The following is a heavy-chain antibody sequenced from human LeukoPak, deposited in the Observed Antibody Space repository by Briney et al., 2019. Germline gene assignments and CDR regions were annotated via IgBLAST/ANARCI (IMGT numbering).Heavy chain of an antibody. CDR3: ARLYYYYGMDV. CDR1: GGSFSGYY. Sequence: PSETLSLTCAVYGGSFSGYYWSWIRQPPGKGLEWIGEINHSGSTNYNPSLKGRVTISVDTSKNQFSLKLSSVTAADTAVYYCARLYYYYGMDVWGQGTTVTVSS. J-gene: IGHJ6*02. CDR2: INHSGST. V-gene: IGHV4-34*01.